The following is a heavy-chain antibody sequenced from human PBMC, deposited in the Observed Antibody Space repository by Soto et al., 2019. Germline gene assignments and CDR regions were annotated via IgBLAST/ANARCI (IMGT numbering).Heavy chain of an antibody. CDR2: ISSDGTTT. J-gene: IGHJ6*02. Sequence: PEGTLRLSCEASGFTLNNYWMQWARQASGRGLVWVSFISSDGTTTYYADSVKGRFTVSRDNAKNTLSLEMNSLRAEDTAVYYCVRDGCNYYGMDVWGQGTTVTV. D-gene: IGHD6-19*01. V-gene: IGHV3-74*01. CDR1: GFTLNNYW. CDR3: VRDGCNYYGMDV.